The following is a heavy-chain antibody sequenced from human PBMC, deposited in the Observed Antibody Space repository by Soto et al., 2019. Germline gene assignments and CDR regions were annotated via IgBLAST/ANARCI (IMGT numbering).Heavy chain of an antibody. Sequence: QVQLVQSGAEVKKPGSSVKVSCKASGGTFSSYTISWVRQAPGQGLEWMGRIIPILGIANYEQKFQGRVTITADKYTSTADLELSSLGSEDKTVYYCAREEEHNYYYYYMDVWGKGTTVTVSS. J-gene: IGHJ6*03. CDR3: AREEEHNYYYYYMDV. V-gene: IGHV1-69*08. D-gene: IGHD1-26*01. CDR1: GGTFSSYT. CDR2: IIPILGIA.